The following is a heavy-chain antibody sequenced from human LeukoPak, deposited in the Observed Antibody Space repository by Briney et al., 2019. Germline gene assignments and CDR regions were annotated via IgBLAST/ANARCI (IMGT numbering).Heavy chain of an antibody. J-gene: IGHJ3*02. CDR2: IYYSGST. CDR1: GGSISSGGYY. V-gene: IGHV4-31*03. CDR3: ASSERAYHDAFDI. D-gene: IGHD5-24*01. Sequence: SETLSLTCTVSGGSISSGGYYWSWIRQHPGKGLEWIGYIYYSGSTYYNPSLKSRVTISVDTSKNQFSLKLSSVTAADTAVYYCASSERAYHDAFDIWGQGTMVTVSS.